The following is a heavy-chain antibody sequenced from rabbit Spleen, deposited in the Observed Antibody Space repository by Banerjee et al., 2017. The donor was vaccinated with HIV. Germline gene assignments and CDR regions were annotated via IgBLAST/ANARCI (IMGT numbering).Heavy chain of an antibody. CDR1: GVSFSSSSY. CDR3: ARDTGSSFSSYGMDL. J-gene: IGHJ6*01. V-gene: IGHV1S40*01. D-gene: IGHD8-1*01. Sequence: QSLEESGGDLVKPGASLTLTCTASGVSFSSSSYMCWVRQAPGKGLEWIAGIDAGGSGFTYFATWAKGRFTCSKPSSTTVTLQMTSLTVADTATYFCARDTGSSFSSYGMDLWGPGTLVTVS. CDR2: IDAGGSGFT.